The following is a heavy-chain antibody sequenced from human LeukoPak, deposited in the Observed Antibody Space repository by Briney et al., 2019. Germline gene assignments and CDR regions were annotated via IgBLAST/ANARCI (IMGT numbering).Heavy chain of an antibody. CDR1: GGSISSGSYY. D-gene: IGHD3-22*01. V-gene: IGHV4-61*02. CDR2: IYTSGST. Sequence: SETLSLTCTVSGGSISSGSYYWSWIRQPAGKGLEWIGRIYTSGSTNYNPSLKSRVTISVDTSKNQFSLKLSSVTAADTAVYYCARNRGYYDSSGYEFDYWGQGTLVTVSS. CDR3: ARNRGYYDSSGYEFDY. J-gene: IGHJ4*02.